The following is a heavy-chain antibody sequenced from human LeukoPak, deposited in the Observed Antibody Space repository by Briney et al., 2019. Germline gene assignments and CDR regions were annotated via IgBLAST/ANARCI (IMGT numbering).Heavy chain of an antibody. Sequence: SETLSLTCTVSGGSISSGSYYWSWIRQPAGKGLEWIGRIYTSGSTNYNPSLKSRVTISVDTSKNQFSLKLSSVTAADTAVYYCAREAFTTVTSATDAFDIWGQGTMVTVSS. CDR3: AREAFTTVTSATDAFDI. CDR2: IYTSGST. V-gene: IGHV4-61*02. CDR1: GGSISSGSYY. J-gene: IGHJ3*02. D-gene: IGHD4-17*01.